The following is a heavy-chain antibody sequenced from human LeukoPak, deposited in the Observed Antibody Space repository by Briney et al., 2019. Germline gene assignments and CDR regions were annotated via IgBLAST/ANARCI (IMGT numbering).Heavy chain of an antibody. Sequence: PSETLSLTCTVSGGSISSYYWSWIRQPPGKGLEWIGYIYYSGSTNYNPPLKSRVTISVDTSKNQFSLKLSSVTAADTAVYYCARDRRKLGLDYWGQGTLVTVSS. CDR2: IYYSGST. CDR3: ARDRRKLGLDY. V-gene: IGHV4-59*01. J-gene: IGHJ4*02. CDR1: GGSISSYY. D-gene: IGHD1-26*01.